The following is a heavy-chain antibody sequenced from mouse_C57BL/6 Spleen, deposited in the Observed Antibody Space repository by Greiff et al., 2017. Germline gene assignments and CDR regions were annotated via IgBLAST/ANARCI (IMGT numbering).Heavy chain of an antibody. CDR3: ARGDYDYDYYAMDY. J-gene: IGHJ4*01. Sequence: QVQLQQPGAELVKPGASVKLSCKASGYTFTSYWMHWVKQRPGRGLEWIGRFDPNSGGTKYNEKFKSKATLTVDKPSSTAYMQLSSLTSEDSAVDYCARGDYDYDYYAMDYWGQGTSVTVSS. CDR1: GYTFTSYW. V-gene: IGHV1-72*01. D-gene: IGHD2-4*01. CDR2: FDPNSGGT.